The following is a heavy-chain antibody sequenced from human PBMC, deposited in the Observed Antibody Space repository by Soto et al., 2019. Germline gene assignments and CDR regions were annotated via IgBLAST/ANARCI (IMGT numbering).Heavy chain of an antibody. Sequence: SETLSLTCAVSGGSFTSNNWWTWVRQPPGQGLEWIGEIYRTGSTNYNPSLKSRVTISLDKSENQFSLKVTSLTAADTAVYYGASRDPGTSVDYWGQGTLVTVSS. CDR1: GGSFTSNNW. CDR2: IYRTGST. V-gene: IGHV4-4*02. J-gene: IGHJ4*02. CDR3: ASRDPGTSVDY. D-gene: IGHD1-7*01.